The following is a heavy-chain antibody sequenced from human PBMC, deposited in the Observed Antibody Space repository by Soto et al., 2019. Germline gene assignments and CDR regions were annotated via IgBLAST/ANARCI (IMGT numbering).Heavy chain of an antibody. CDR1: GASSRSYY. Sequence: SETLSVTCSVSGASSRSYYWSWIRQPPGKGLEWIGYIYYSGSTNYNPSLKSRVTVSVDTSKNHLSLKVTSVSAADTAVYYCARMVNAFDMWGQGTMVTVSS. CDR3: ARMVNAFDM. J-gene: IGHJ3*02. D-gene: IGHD5-18*01. CDR2: IYYSGST. V-gene: IGHV4-59*01.